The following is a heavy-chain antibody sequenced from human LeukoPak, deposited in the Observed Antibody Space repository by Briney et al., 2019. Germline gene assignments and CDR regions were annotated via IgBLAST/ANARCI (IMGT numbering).Heavy chain of an antibody. V-gene: IGHV3-21*01. J-gene: IGHJ4*02. CDR2: ISSSSSYI. CDR1: GFTFSSYS. Sequence: GGSPRLSCAASGFTFSSYSMNWVRQAPGKGLEWVSSISSSSSYIYYADSVKGRFTISRDNAKNSLYLQMNSLRAEDTAVYYCARVGRNYFDYWGQGTLVTVSS. CDR3: ARVGRNYFDY. D-gene: IGHD3-10*01.